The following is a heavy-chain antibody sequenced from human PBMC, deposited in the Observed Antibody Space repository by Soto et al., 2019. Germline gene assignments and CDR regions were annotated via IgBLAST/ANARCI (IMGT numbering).Heavy chain of an antibody. Sequence: ASVKVSCKASGYTISSYGITWVRQAPGQGLEGMGWISAYNGNTNYAQKFQGRVTMTTDTSTSTAYMELRSLRSDDTAVYYCARAERGYSYGSDYWGQGTLVTVSP. CDR1: GYTISSYG. D-gene: IGHD5-18*01. CDR3: ARAERGYSYGSDY. V-gene: IGHV1-18*01. J-gene: IGHJ4*02. CDR2: ISAYNGNT.